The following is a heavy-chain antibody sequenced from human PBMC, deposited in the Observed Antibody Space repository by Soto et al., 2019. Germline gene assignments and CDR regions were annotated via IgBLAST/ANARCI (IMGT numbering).Heavy chain of an antibody. CDR1: GYTFTSYD. CDR3: ARGIPLAGLGYYFDY. CDR2: INPNSGNT. V-gene: IGHV1-8*01. J-gene: IGHJ4*02. D-gene: IGHD6-19*01. Sequence: ASVKVSCKASGYTFTSYDINWVRQATGQGLEWMGWINPNSGNTGYAQKFQGWVTMTRDTSISTAYMELSRLRSDGSAVYYCARGIPLAGLGYYFDYWGQGTLVTVS.